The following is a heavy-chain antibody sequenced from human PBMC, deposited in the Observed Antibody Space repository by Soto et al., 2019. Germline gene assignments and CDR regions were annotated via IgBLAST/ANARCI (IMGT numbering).Heavy chain of an antibody. Sequence: GGSLRLSCAASGFTFSSYGMHWVRQAPGKGLEWVAVISYDGSNKYYADSVKGRFTISRDNSKNTLYLQMNSLRAEDTAVYYCAKEGGGPPHYYFDLWGRGTLVPVSS. CDR1: GFTFSSYG. J-gene: IGHJ2*01. D-gene: IGHD3-16*01. CDR2: ISYDGSNK. CDR3: AKEGGGPPHYYFDL. V-gene: IGHV3-30*18.